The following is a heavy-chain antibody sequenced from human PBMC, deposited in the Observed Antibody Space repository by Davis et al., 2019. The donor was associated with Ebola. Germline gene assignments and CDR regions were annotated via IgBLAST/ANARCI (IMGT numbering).Heavy chain of an antibody. J-gene: IGHJ4*02. D-gene: IGHD3-3*02. CDR3: ARRGGWSGAFLDY. CDR1: GYTFTTYW. Sequence: GESLKISCQGSGYTFTTYWIGWVRQMPGKGLEWMGIIYPGDSDTRYSPSFQGQVTISADKSISTAYLQWSRLKASDTAMYYCARRGGWSGAFLDYWGQGTLVTVSS. V-gene: IGHV5-51*01. CDR2: IYPGDSDT.